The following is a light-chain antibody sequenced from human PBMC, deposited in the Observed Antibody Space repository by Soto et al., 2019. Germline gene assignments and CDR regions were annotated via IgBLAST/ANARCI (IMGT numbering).Light chain of an antibody. Sequence: QSVLTQPPSVSGAPGQRVTISSTGSSSNIGAGYNIHWYQQLPGKAPKLLIYGNSNRPSGVPDRFSGSKSGTSASLAITGLQAEDEADYYCQSYDSSLSGWVFGGGTQLTVL. CDR1: SSNIGAGYN. J-gene: IGLJ3*02. CDR3: QSYDSSLSGWV. V-gene: IGLV1-40*01. CDR2: GNS.